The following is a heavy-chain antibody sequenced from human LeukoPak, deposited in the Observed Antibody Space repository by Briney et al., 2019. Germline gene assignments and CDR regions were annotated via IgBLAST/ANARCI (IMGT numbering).Heavy chain of an antibody. CDR3: ARYYYYDTSGYYPRSFFDY. D-gene: IGHD3-22*01. CDR2: IFYSGST. CDR1: GGSISVYY. Sequence: SESLSLTCTVSGGSISVYYWSWIRQPPGKGLEWIGYIFYSGSTNYNPSLKSRVTISVDTSKNQFSLKLSSVTAADTAVYYCARYYYYDTSGYYPRSFFDYWGQGTLVTVSP. V-gene: IGHV4-59*08. J-gene: IGHJ4*02.